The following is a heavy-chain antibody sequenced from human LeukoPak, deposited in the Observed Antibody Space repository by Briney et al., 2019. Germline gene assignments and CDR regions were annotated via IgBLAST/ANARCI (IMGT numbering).Heavy chain of an antibody. D-gene: IGHD6-6*01. CDR3: ARSRVAAPFDY. J-gene: IGHJ4*02. CDR2: IYYSGST. Sequence: PSETLSLTCTVSGGSISSYYWSWIRQPPGKGLEWIGYIYYSGSTNYNPSLKSRVTISVDTSKNRFSLKLSSVTAADTAVYYCARSRVAAPFDYWGQGTLVTVSS. CDR1: GGSISSYY. V-gene: IGHV4-59*01.